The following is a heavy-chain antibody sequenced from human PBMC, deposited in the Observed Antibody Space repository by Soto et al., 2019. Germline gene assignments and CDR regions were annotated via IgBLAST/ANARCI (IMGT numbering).Heavy chain of an antibody. CDR1: GYSFTSYW. J-gene: IGHJ6*02. D-gene: IGHD2-15*01. V-gene: IGHV5-51*01. Sequence: GESLKISCKGSGYSFTSYWIGWVRQMPGKGLEWMRIIYPGDSDTRYSPSFQGQVTISADKSISTAYLQWSSLKASDTAMYYCARGYCSGGSCRYYYYYGMDVWGQGTTVTVSS. CDR2: IYPGDSDT. CDR3: ARGYCSGGSCRYYYYYGMDV.